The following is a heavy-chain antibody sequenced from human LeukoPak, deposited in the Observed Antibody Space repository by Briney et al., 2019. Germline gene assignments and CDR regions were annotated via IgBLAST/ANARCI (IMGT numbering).Heavy chain of an antibody. V-gene: IGHV5-51*01. CDR1: GYSFSSYW. CDR3: ARQWGDCSSISCYSAS. D-gene: IGHD2-2*01. CDR2: IYPGDSDT. Sequence: GESLKISCKGSGYSFSSYWIAWVRPMPGKGLEWMGIIYPGDSDTRYSPSFQGQVTTSADKSIRIAYLQWSSLKASDTAMYYCARQWGDCSSISCYSASWGQGTLVTVSS. J-gene: IGHJ5*02.